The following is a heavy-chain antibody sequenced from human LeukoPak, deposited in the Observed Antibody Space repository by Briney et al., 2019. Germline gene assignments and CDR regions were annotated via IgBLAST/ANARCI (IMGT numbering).Heavy chain of an antibody. CDR2: IWFDGTNE. Sequence: GGSLRLSCLASGFSFSNYGMHWVRQAPGKGLEWVAVIWFDGTNEDYADSVKGRFTISRDNSKNTLYLQMNSLIAEDTAVYYCAKETRVWSGIWNFDCWGQGTLVTVSS. CDR3: AKETRVWSGIWNFDC. D-gene: IGHD3-3*01. J-gene: IGHJ4*02. CDR1: GFSFSNYG. V-gene: IGHV3-33*06.